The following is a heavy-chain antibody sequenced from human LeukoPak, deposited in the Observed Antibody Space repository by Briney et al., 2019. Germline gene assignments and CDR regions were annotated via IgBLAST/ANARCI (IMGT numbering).Heavy chain of an antibody. J-gene: IGHJ5*02. CDR3: ARDPHPTYYLPDH. CDR1: GFTFSSHW. V-gene: IGHV3-7*04. D-gene: IGHD1-26*01. Sequence: GGSLRLSCVASGFTFSSHWMSWVRQAPGKGLEWVASIKEDGSEKYYVDSVKGRFTISRDNAENSLYLQMNSLRAEDTAVYYCARDPHPTYYLPDHWGQGTLVAVSS. CDR2: IKEDGSEK.